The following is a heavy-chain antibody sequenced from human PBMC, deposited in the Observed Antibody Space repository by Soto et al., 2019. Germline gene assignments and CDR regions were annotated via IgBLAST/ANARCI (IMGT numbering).Heavy chain of an antibody. J-gene: IGHJ4*02. CDR2: ISYDGSNK. V-gene: IGHV3-30*18. CDR3: AKDQGSGNQYYFDY. Sequence: PGGSLRLSCAASGFTFSSYGMHWVRQAPGKGLEWVAVISYDGSNKYYADSVKGRFTISRDDSKNTLYLQMNSLRAEDTAVYYCAKDQGSGNQYYFDYWGQGTLVTSPQ. CDR1: GFTFSSYG. D-gene: IGHD3-10*01.